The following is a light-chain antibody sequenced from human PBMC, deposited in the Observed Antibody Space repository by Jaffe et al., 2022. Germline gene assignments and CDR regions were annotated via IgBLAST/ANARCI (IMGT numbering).Light chain of an antibody. Sequence: EIVLTQSPATLSLSPGERATLSCRASQSVSSSLAWYQQKPGQAPRLLISDASSRATGIPARFSGSGSGTDFTLTISSLEPEDFAVYYCQQRTNWPITFGQGTRLEIK. CDR2: DAS. V-gene: IGKV3-11*01. CDR1: QSVSSS. J-gene: IGKJ5*01. CDR3: QQRTNWPIT.